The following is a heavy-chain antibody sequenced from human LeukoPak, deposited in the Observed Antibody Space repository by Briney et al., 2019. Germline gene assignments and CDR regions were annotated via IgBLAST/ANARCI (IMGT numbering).Heavy chain of an antibody. CDR3: ASSGWYREDYYYYYMDV. V-gene: IGHV4-59*08. Sequence: SETLSLTCTVSGGSISSYYWSWIRQPPGKGLEWIGYIYYSGSTNYNPSLKSRVTISVDTSKNQFSLKLSSVTAADTAVYYCASSGWYREDYYYYYMDVWGKGTTVTVSS. CDR1: GGSISSYY. J-gene: IGHJ6*03. CDR2: IYYSGST. D-gene: IGHD6-19*01.